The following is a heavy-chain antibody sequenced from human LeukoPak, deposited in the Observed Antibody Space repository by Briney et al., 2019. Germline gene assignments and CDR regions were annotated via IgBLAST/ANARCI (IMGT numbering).Heavy chain of an antibody. CDR1: GFSFSNYD. V-gene: IGHV3-33*01. CDR2: IWYYGSNK. CDR3: ARGDPTVTTKQNFDY. D-gene: IGHD4-17*01. Sequence: GGSLRLSCAASGFSFSNYDMHWVRQGPGKGLGRVAVIWYYGSNKYYADSVKGRFTISRDNSKNTLYLQMNSLRVEDTAVYYCARGDPTVTTKQNFDYWGQGTLVTVSS. J-gene: IGHJ4*02.